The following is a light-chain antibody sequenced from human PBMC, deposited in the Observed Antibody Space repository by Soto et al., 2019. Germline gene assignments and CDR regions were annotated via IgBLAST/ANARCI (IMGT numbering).Light chain of an antibody. CDR1: SSNIGNNA. J-gene: IGLJ1*01. V-gene: IGLV1-36*01. CDR2: YDD. Sequence: QSVLTQPPSVSEAPRQRVTISCSGSSSNIGNNAVNWYQQLPGKPPKLLIYYDDLLPSGVSDRFSGSKSGTSASLAISGLQSEDEADYYCAAWDDRLYGYVFGTGTKVTVL. CDR3: AAWDDRLYGYV.